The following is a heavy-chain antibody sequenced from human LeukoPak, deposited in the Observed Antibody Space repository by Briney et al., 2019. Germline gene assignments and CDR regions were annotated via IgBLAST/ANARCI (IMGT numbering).Heavy chain of an antibody. CDR3: ASGPNDYGGNPEFDY. CDR2: ISGSGNST. D-gene: IGHD4-23*01. J-gene: IGHJ4*02. V-gene: IGHV3-23*01. CDR1: GFTFSSYV. Sequence: GGSLRLSCAASGFTFSSYVMSWVRQAPGKGLEWVSAISGSGNSTYYAASLKGRFTISRDNSKNTLYLQMSRLRSDDTAVYYCASGPNDYGGNPEFDYWGQGTLVTVST.